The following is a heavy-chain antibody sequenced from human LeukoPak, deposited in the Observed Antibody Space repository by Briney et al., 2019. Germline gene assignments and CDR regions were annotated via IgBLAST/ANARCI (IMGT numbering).Heavy chain of an antibody. D-gene: IGHD3-22*01. CDR2: IHPSGRL. V-gene: IGHV4-39*07. CDR1: GASFSSGDQY. Sequence: SETLSLTCTVSGASFSSGDQYWNWIRQSPGKGLEWIGSIHPSGRLYNNPSLESRVTISIDTSKNQFSLKLSSVTAADTAVYYCAREYILFPVLSSGYYGLASWFDPWGQGTLVTVSS. J-gene: IGHJ5*02. CDR3: AREYILFPVLSSGYYGLASWFDP.